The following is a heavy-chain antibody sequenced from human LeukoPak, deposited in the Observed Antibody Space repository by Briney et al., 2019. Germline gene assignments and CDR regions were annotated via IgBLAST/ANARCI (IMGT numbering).Heavy chain of an antibody. V-gene: IGHV4-30-2*01. CDR1: GGSISSGGYY. CDR3: ARDPARFGGPFDI. J-gene: IGHJ3*02. D-gene: IGHD3-10*01. CDR2: IYHSGST. Sequence: PSETLSLTCTVSGGSISSGGYYWSWIRQPPGKGLEWIGYIYHSGSTYYNPSLKSRVTISVDRSKNQFSLKLSSVTAADTAVYYCARDPARFGGPFDIWGQGTMVTVSS.